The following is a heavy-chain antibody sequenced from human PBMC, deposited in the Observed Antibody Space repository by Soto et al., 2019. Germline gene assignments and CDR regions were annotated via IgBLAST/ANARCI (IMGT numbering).Heavy chain of an antibody. Sequence: GGSLRLSCAASGFTFSSYGMHWVRQPPGKGLEWVAVIWYDGSNKYYADSVKGRFTISRDNSKNTLYLQMNSLRAEDTAVYYCARDATLFWSGSYYYYYMDVWGKGTTVTVSS. CDR1: GFTFSSYG. CDR2: IWYDGSNK. CDR3: ARDATLFWSGSYYYYYMDV. D-gene: IGHD3-3*01. J-gene: IGHJ6*03. V-gene: IGHV3-33*01.